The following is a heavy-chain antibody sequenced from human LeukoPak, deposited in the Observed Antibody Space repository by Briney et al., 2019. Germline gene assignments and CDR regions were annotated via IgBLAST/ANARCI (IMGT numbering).Heavy chain of an antibody. CDR2: ISSSGSTI. Sequence: TGGSLRLSRAASGFNVGTYAMSWIRQAPGKGLEWVSYISSSGSTIYYADSVKGRFTISRDNAKNSLYLQMNSLRAEDTAVYYCARVPRRGSYRLDYWGQGTLVTVSS. D-gene: IGHD1-26*01. J-gene: IGHJ4*02. V-gene: IGHV3-11*01. CDR3: ARVPRRGSYRLDY. CDR1: GFNVGTYA.